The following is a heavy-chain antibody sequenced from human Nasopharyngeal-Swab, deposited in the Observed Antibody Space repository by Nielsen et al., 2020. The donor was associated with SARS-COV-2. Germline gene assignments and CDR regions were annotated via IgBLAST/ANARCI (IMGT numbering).Heavy chain of an antibody. CDR1: GYTFTSYA. CDR2: INPYSGGT. CDR3: ARDYCGGDCFPDS. D-gene: IGHD2-21*02. V-gene: IGHV1-2*06. Sequence: ASVKVSCKASGYTFTSYAMNWVRQAPGQGLEWMGRINPYSGGTSYAQKFQGRVSMTRDTSLSTAYMELSRLRSDDTAVYYCARDYCGGDCFPDSWGQGTLVPVSS. J-gene: IGHJ4*02.